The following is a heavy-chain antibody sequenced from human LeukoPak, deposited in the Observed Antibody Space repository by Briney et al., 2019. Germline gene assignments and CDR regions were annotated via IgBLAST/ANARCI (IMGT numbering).Heavy chain of an antibody. J-gene: IGHJ4*02. CDR3: AKGGPYSSSPDFDY. CDR2: ISGRAGST. D-gene: IGHD6-6*01. V-gene: IGHV3-23*01. Sequence: GESLQISFAASGFTFSTYAMSWVRQAPGKGLEWVSAISGRAGSTYYADSVKGRFTISRDNSKNTLFLQMNSLRAEDTAVYYCAKGGPYSSSPDFDYWGQGSLVTVSS. CDR1: GFTFSTYA.